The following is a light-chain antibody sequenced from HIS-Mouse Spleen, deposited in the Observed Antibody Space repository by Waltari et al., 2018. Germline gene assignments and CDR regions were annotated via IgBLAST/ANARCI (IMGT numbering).Light chain of an antibody. CDR1: SPNIGAGHD. J-gene: IGLJ3*02. CDR3: QSYDSSLSGSV. Sequence: QSVLTQPPSVSGAPGQRVTISCTGSSPNIGAGHDVYWYQQLPGTAPKLLIYGSSNRPAGVTDRFAGSKSGTSASRAITGLQAEDEADYYGQSYDSSLSGSVFGGGTKLTVL. V-gene: IGLV1-40*01. CDR2: GSS.